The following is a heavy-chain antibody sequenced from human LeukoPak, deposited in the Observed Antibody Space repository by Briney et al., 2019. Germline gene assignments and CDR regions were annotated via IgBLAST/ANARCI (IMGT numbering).Heavy chain of an antibody. Sequence: PSETLSLTCTVSGGSISSYYWSWIRQPAGKGLEWIGRIYTSGSTNYNPSLKSRVTMSVDTSKNQFSLKLSSVTAADTGVYYCASTTYRYCSGGICYSFDIWGQGTMVTVSS. J-gene: IGHJ3*02. CDR1: GGSISSYY. V-gene: IGHV4-4*07. CDR2: IYTSGST. CDR3: ASTTYRYCSGGICYSFDI. D-gene: IGHD2-15*01.